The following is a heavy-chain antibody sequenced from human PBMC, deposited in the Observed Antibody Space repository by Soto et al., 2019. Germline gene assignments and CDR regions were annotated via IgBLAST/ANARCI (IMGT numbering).Heavy chain of an antibody. J-gene: IGHJ4*02. Sequence: QIQLVQSGAEVAKPGASVRVSCKASGYTFTSYAISWVRRAPGQGLEWMGWISAYNGNINYAQKVQGRVTMTTDTSTSTAYMELRILRSDDTAVYYCARGSGGLLWFGEQLDYWGQGTLVTVSS. CDR1: GYTFTSYA. CDR2: ISAYNGNI. D-gene: IGHD3-10*01. V-gene: IGHV1-18*01. CDR3: ARGSGGLLWFGEQLDY.